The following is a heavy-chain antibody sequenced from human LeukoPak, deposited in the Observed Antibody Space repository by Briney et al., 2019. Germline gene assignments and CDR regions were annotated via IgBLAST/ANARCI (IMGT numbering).Heavy chain of an antibody. CDR1: GFTVSSKY. J-gene: IGHJ6*02. CDR3: ARRPSSIVGATIYYYYGMDV. Sequence: PGGSLRLSCAASGFTVSSKYMSWVRQAPGKGVEWVSVIYSGGSTYYADSVKGRFTISRDNSKNTLYLQMNSLRAEDTAVYYCARRPSSIVGATIYYYYGMDVWGQGTTVTVSS. CDR2: IYSGGST. D-gene: IGHD1-26*01. V-gene: IGHV3-66*04.